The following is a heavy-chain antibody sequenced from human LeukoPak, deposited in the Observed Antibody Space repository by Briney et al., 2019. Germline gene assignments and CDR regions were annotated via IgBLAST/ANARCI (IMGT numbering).Heavy chain of an antibody. J-gene: IGHJ4*02. CDR3: ARDIPGGGSYYFDY. D-gene: IGHD3-16*01. CDR1: GGSISSGSYY. Sequence: SSQTLSLTCTVSGGSISSGSYYWSWIRQPAGKGLEWIGRIYTSGSTNYNPSLKSRVTISVDTSKNQFSLKLSAVTAADTAVYYCARDIPGGGSYYFDYWGQGTLVTVSS. V-gene: IGHV4-61*02. CDR2: IYTSGST.